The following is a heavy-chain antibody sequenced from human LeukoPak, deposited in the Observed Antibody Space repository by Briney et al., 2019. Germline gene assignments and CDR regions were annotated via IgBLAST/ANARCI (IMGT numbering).Heavy chain of an antibody. CDR3: ARSINWYYDL. CDR2: INGDGSGI. D-gene: IGHD3-10*01. CDR1: GFTFITSS. V-gene: IGHV3-74*01. J-gene: IGHJ2*01. Sequence: GGSLRLSCAASGFTFITSSMHWVRQAPGKGLVWVSRINGDGSGINYADSVKGRFSVSRANAKNTLYLQMNSLRAEDTAVYFCARSINWYYDLWGRGTLVTVSS.